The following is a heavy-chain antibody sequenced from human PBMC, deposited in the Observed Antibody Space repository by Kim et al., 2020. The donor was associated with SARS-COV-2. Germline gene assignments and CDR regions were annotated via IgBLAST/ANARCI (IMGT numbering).Heavy chain of an antibody. J-gene: IGHJ6*02. Sequence: GGSLRLSCAASGFTFSSYAMSWVRQAPGKGLEWVSAISGSGGSTYYADSVKGRFTISRDNSKNTLYLQMNSLRAEDTAVYYCAIHVGATDGMDVWGQGTTVTVSS. D-gene: IGHD4-17*01. CDR2: ISGSGGST. V-gene: IGHV3-23*01. CDR3: AIHVGATDGMDV. CDR1: GFTFSSYA.